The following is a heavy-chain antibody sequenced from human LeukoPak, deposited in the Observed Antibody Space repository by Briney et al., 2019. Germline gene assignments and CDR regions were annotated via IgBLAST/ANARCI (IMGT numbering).Heavy chain of an antibody. V-gene: IGHV4-31*03. CDR1: GGSISSCGYY. J-gene: IGHJ4*02. CDR2: IYYSGST. Sequence: SQTLSLTCTVSGGSISSCGYYWSWIRQHPGKGLEWIGYIYYSGSTDYNPSLESRVTISVDTAKYHFPLKLRSVTAADTAVYYCARVVLTTVELRFDYWGQGSQVTVSS. CDR3: ARVVLTTVELRFDY. D-gene: IGHD4-11*01.